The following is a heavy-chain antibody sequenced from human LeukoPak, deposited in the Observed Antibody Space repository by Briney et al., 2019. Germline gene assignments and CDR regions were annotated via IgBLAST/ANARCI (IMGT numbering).Heavy chain of an antibody. V-gene: IGHV4-61*02. J-gene: IGHJ4*02. D-gene: IGHD4-17*01. Sequence: SETLSLTCSVSGDTISTSDHYWGWIRQPAGKGLEWIGRIYTSGSTNYNPSLKSRVTISVDTSKNQFSLKLSSVTAADTAVYYCARGGHDYGDHFDYWGQGTLVTVSS. CDR1: GDTISTSDHY. CDR2: IYTSGST. CDR3: ARGGHDYGDHFDY.